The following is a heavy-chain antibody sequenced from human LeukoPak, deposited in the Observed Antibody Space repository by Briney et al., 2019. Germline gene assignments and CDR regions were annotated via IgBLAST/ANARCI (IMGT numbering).Heavy chain of an antibody. D-gene: IGHD3-22*01. Sequence: SGTLSLTCAVSGGSISSSNWWSWVRQPPGKGLEWIGYIYHSGSTYYNPALKSRVTISVDRSNHQFSLKLSSVTAADTAVYYCARDSSGYTNDAFDIWGQGTMVTVSS. CDR3: ARDSSGYTNDAFDI. V-gene: IGHV4-4*02. CDR2: IYHSGST. CDR1: GGSISSSNW. J-gene: IGHJ3*02.